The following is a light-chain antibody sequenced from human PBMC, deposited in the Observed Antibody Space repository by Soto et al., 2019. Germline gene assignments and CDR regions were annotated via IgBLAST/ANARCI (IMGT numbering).Light chain of an antibody. Sequence: EIVLTQSPGTLSLSPGERATLSCRASQSVSSSYLAWYQQKPGQAPRLLIYGASNRATCIPDRFSGSGSGTDFTLTISRLEPEDFAVYYCQQYGSSPLFTFGPGTKVDIK. CDR3: QQYGSSPLFT. CDR2: GAS. CDR1: QSVSSSY. J-gene: IGKJ3*01. V-gene: IGKV3-20*01.